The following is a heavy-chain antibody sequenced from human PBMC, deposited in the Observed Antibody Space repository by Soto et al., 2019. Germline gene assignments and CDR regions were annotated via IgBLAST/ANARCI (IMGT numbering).Heavy chain of an antibody. Sequence: QVQLVESGGGVVQPGRSLRLSCAASGFTFTSYGMHWVRQAPGKGLEWVAVIWYDGSNKYYADSVKGRFTISRDNSKKSLYLQMTSLSAEDTAVYYCARGGLLLDYWGQGTLVTVSS. D-gene: IGHD2-21*01. CDR3: ARGGLLLDY. V-gene: IGHV3-33*01. J-gene: IGHJ4*02. CDR1: GFTFTSYG. CDR2: IWYDGSNK.